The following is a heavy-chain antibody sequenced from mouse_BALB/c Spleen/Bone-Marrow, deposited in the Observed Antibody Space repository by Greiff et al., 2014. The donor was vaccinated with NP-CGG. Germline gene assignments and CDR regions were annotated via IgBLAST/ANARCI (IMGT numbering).Heavy chain of an antibody. D-gene: IGHD2-4*01. Sequence: EVKLEESGGGLVKSGGSLKLSCAASGFSFNSYGMSWVRQTPEKRLEWVATISGGGSYTFYPGSVKGRFTISRDNAKNNLYLQLSSLRSEDTALYYCARHAYYDQTEVSFVYWGQGTLVTVSA. J-gene: IGHJ3*01. CDR1: GFSFNSYG. CDR3: ARHAYYDQTEVSFVY. V-gene: IGHV5-9-2*01. CDR2: ISGGGSYT.